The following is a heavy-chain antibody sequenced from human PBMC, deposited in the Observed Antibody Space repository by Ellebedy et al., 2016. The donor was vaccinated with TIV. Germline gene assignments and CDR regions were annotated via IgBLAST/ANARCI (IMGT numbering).Heavy chain of an antibody. V-gene: IGHV3-69-1*01. J-gene: IGHJ4*02. CDR1: GFTLSDFG. D-gene: IGHD6-13*01. CDR3: SRGIAAVMY. Sequence: GESLKISCAASGFTLSDFGMTWVRQAPGKGLEWVSHVNSGEAKSYADSVKGRFTISRDNAKNSLYLQMNSLRAEDTAVYYCSRGIAAVMYWGQGTLVTVSS. CDR2: VNSGEAK.